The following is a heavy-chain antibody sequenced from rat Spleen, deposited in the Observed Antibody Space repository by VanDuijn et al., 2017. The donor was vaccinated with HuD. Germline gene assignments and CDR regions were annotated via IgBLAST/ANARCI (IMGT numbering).Heavy chain of an antibody. Sequence: EVQLVESDGGLVQPGRSLKLSCAASGFTFSSNWLNWIRQAPGEGLEWVASITNTGGSPYFRDSVKGRFTISRDNAKSTLYLRMDSLRSEDTATYYCATRDNNYGYWGQGVLVTVSS. CDR3: ATRDNNYGY. CDR1: GFTFSSNW. D-gene: IGHD1-10*01. V-gene: IGHV5-31*01. CDR2: ITNTGGSP. J-gene: IGHJ2*01.